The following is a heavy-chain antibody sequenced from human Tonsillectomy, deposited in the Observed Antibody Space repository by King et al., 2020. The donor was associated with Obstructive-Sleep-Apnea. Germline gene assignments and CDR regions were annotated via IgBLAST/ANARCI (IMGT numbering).Heavy chain of an antibody. J-gene: IGHJ5*02. CDR3: ARDIVAAGMGGFDP. D-gene: IGHD6-13*01. CDR2: IYYSGST. V-gene: IGHV4-30-4*01. Sequence: VQLQESGPGLVKPSQTLSLTCTVSGGSISSGDYYWSWIRQPPGKGLEWIGYIYYSGSTYYNPSLESRLTISVDTSNNQFSLKLSSVTAADTAVYYCARDIVAAGMGGFDPWGQGTLVTVSS. CDR1: GGSISSGDYY.